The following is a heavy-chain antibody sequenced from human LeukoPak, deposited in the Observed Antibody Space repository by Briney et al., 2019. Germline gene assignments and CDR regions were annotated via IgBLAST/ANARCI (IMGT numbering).Heavy chain of an antibody. CDR2: LYHPDST. Sequence: SETLSLTCAVSGHPINSAYYWVWIRQPPGKGLEWIGSLYHPDSTYYNPSLESRVTMSDDTSRNQFSLKLSFVTAADTAVYYCARQFDSYFYYYLDVWGTGTTVTVSS. V-gene: IGHV4-38-2*01. CDR1: GHPINSAYY. D-gene: IGHD3-10*01. CDR3: ARQFDSYFYYYLDV. J-gene: IGHJ6*03.